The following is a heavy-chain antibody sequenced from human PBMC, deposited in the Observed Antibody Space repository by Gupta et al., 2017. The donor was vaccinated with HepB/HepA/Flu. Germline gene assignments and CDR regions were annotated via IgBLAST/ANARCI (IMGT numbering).Heavy chain of an antibody. Sequence: EVQLVASGGGLVQPGGSLRLSCIASGFIFSNNWMSWVRQVPGKGLEWVAIMNHDGSENFYVDSVKGRFTISRDNAENSLYLQMNSLRDEDTAVYYCVTGGTDYWGQGTLVTVSS. V-gene: IGHV3-7*01. CDR3: VTGGTDY. CDR1: GFIFSNNW. J-gene: IGHJ4*02. CDR2: MNHDGSEN.